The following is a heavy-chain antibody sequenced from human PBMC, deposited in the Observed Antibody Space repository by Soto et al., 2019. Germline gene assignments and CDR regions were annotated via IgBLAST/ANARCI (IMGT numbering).Heavy chain of an antibody. D-gene: IGHD2-15*01. CDR2: INPSGGST. V-gene: IGHV1-46*01. CDR3: ARAKVVVHYYYYYGMDV. J-gene: IGHJ6*02. CDR1: GYTFTSYY. Sequence: ASVKVSCKASGYTFTSYYMHWVRQAPGQGLEWMGIINPSGGSTSYAQKFQGRVTMTRDTSTSTVYMELSSLRSEDTAVYYCARAKVVVHYYYYYGMDVWGQGTTVTV.